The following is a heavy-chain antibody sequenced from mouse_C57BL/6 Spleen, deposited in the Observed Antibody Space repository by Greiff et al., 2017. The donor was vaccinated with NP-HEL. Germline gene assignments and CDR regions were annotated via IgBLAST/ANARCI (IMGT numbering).Heavy chain of an antibody. CDR3: ARWGSNSGTFYAMDY. CDR1: GYTFTSYW. Sequence: QVQLQQPGPELVKPGASVKLSCKASGYTFTSYWMHWVKQRPGQGLEWIGNINPSNGGTNYNEKFKSKATLTVDKSSSTAYMQLSSLTSEDSAVYYCARWGSNSGTFYAMDYWGQGTSVTVSS. CDR2: INPSNGGT. V-gene: IGHV1-53*01. D-gene: IGHD2-5*01. J-gene: IGHJ4*01.